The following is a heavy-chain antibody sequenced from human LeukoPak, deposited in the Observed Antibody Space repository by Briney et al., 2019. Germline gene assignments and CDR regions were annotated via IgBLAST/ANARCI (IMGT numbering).Heavy chain of an antibody. Sequence: SQTLSLTCTVSGGSISSGSYYWSWIRQPAGKGLEWIGRIYTSGRTNYNPSLKSRVTISVDTSKNQFSLKLSSVTAADTAVYYCARASPPRYCSSTSCYHLVRHAFDIWGQGTMVTVSS. J-gene: IGHJ3*02. CDR1: GGSISSGSYY. D-gene: IGHD2-2*01. CDR3: ARASPPRYCSSTSCYHLVRHAFDI. CDR2: IYTSGRT. V-gene: IGHV4-61*02.